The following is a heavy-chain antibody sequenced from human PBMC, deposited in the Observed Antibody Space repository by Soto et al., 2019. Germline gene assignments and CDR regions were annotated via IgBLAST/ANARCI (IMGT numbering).Heavy chain of an antibody. V-gene: IGHV4-31*03. CDR2: IYYSGST. CDR1: GGSISSGGYY. D-gene: IGHD2-15*01. CDR3: ARDNGGSSNWFDP. J-gene: IGHJ5*02. Sequence: SSETLSLTCTVSGGSISSGGYYWSWIRQHPGKGLEWIGYIYYSGSTYYNPSLKSRVTISVDTSKNQFSLKLSSVTAADTAVYYCARDNGGSSNWFDPWGQGTLVTVSS.